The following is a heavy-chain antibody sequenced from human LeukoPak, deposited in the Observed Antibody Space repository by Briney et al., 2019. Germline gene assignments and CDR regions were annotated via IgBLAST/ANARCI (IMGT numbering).Heavy chain of an antibody. CDR1: GFSFSTYT. D-gene: IGHD3-16*01. Sequence: GGSLRLSCAASGFSFSTYTMNWVRQAPGKGLEWVSSISSSSSYIYYADSVKGRFTISRDNAKNSLSLEMNSLRAEDTAVYYCARDPGRGGKAVMDYWGQGTLVTVSS. CDR2: ISSSSSYI. V-gene: IGHV3-21*01. J-gene: IGHJ4*02. CDR3: ARDPGRGGKAVMDY.